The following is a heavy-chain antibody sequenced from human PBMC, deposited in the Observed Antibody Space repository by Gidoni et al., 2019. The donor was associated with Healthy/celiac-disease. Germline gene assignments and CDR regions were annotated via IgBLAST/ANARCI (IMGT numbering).Heavy chain of an antibody. CDR1: GVTFSSYA. D-gene: IGHD6-13*01. V-gene: IGHV3-23*01. Sequence: EVQLLESGGGLAQPGGSLSLSCEVSGVTFSSYAMSWFRQAPGRGLEWVAAIRGGGGGTCYGDSGKGRFTISRDNSKNTLYLQINSLRDEDTAVYYCAKDLLEQQGWLGWGQGTLVNVSA. J-gene: IGHJ4*02. CDR2: IRGGGGGT. CDR3: AKDLLEQQGWLG.